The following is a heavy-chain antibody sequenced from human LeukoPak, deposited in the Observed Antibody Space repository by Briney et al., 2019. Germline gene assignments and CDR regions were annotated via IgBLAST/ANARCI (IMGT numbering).Heavy chain of an antibody. D-gene: IGHD3-9*01. CDR2: MNPNSGNT. J-gene: IGHJ6*02. V-gene: IGHV1-8*01. CDR1: GYTFTSYD. CDR3: ARGNEAGLRYFDWLLHYYYGMDV. Sequence: ASVKVSCKASGYTFTSYDINWVRQATGQGLEWMGWMNPNSGNTGYAQKFQGRVTMTRNTSISTAYMELSSLRSEDTAVYYCARGNEAGLRYFDWLLHYYYGMDVWGQGTTVTVSS.